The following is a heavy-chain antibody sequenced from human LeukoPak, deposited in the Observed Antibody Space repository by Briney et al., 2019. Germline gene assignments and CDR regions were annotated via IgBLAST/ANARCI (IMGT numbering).Heavy chain of an antibody. J-gene: IGHJ4*02. V-gene: IGHV3-43*02. CDR3: AKESGRFDY. Sequence: GGSLRLSCVASGLPIADFAMHWVRQAPGKCLEWVSLISGDGVSTFYADSVKGRFSISRDNSKNSLYLEMNSLRTEDAAMYYCAKESGRFDYWGQGTLVAVSS. CDR1: GLPIADFA. CDR2: ISGDGVST.